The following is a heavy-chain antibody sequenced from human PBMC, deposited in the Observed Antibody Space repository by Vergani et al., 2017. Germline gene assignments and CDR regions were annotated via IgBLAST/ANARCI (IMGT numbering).Heavy chain of an antibody. CDR2: IRHDGIT. J-gene: IGHJ5*02. CDR1: GGSFNDYW. CDR3: AIRYSSGYKSSGWFDP. Sequence: QAQLQQWGAGLLKPSETLSLTCAIYGGSFNDYWWTWIRQPPGKGLEWIGEIRHDGITHYSPSLKSRVTISIDTSSHQFSLNLRSVTAADTAVYYCAIRYSSGYKSSGWFDPWGQGTLVTVSS. D-gene: IGHD6-19*01. V-gene: IGHV4-34*01.